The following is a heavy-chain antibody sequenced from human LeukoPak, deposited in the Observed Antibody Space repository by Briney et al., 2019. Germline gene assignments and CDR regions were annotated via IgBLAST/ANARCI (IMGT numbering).Heavy chain of an antibody. CDR2: VWYDGSKE. Sequence: PGGSLRLSCAASGFTFTIYGIHWVRQAPGKGLVWVAVVWYDGSKEYYADSVKGRFTISRDDSKTTVYLQMNSLRAEDTALYYCVRDTYAFNSWGQGTMVTVSS. V-gene: IGHV3-33*01. CDR3: VRDTYAFNS. J-gene: IGHJ3*01. CDR1: GFTFTIYG.